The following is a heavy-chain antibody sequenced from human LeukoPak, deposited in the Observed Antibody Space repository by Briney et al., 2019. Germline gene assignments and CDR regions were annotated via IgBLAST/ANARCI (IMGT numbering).Heavy chain of an antibody. D-gene: IGHD3-16*01. J-gene: IGHJ4*02. CDR3: ARGWVDYAVW. CDR1: GFTFSSYA. Sequence: GGSLRLSCSASGFTFSSYAMTWVRQAPGKGLEWVANIKQDGSERYYLDSVKGRFTISRDNAKNSLYLQMNSLRAEDTAVYYCARGWVDYAVWGGQGTLVTVSS. CDR2: IKQDGSER. V-gene: IGHV3-7*01.